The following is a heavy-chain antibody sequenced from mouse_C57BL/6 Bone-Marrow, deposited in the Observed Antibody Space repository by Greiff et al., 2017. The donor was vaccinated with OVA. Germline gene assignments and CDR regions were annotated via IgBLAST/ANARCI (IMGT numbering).Heavy chain of an antibody. V-gene: IGHV1-55*01. CDR2: IYPGSGST. J-gene: IGHJ1*03. D-gene: IGHD1-1*01. Sequence: QVQLQQPGAELVKPGASVKMSCKASGYTFTSYWITWVKQRPGQGLEWIGDIYPGSGSTNYNEKFKSKATLTVDTSSSTAYMQLSSLTSEDSAVYYCAGPSHYYGSSHWYFDVWGTGTTVTVSS. CDR1: GYTFTSYW. CDR3: AGPSHYYGSSHWYFDV.